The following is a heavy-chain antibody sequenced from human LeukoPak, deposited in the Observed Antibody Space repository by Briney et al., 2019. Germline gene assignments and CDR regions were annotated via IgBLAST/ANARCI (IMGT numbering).Heavy chain of an antibody. CDR2: ISYDGSNK. CDR1: GFTFSSYG. J-gene: IGHJ4*02. Sequence: GGSLRLSCAASGFTFSSYGMHWVRQAPGKGLEWVAVISYDGSNKYYADSVKGRFTISRDNSKNTLYLQMNSLRAEDTAVHYCARSGYCSSTSCHHGFDYWGQGTLVTVSS. CDR3: ARSGYCSSTSCHHGFDY. V-gene: IGHV3-30*19. D-gene: IGHD2-2*03.